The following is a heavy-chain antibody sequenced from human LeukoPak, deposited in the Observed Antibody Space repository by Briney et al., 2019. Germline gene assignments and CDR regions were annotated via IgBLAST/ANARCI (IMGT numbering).Heavy chain of an antibody. D-gene: IGHD6-19*01. CDR3: ARDEGASGWHTFDY. Sequence: SQTLSLTCAISGESVSSKNGAWNWIRQSPSRGLEWLGRTYYRSKWYNDYAVSMNGRITINPDTSKNQSSLQLNSVTPDDTAVYYCARDEGASGWHTFDYWGQGTLVTVSS. CDR1: GESVSSKNGA. V-gene: IGHV6-1*01. J-gene: IGHJ4*02. CDR2: TYYRSKWYN.